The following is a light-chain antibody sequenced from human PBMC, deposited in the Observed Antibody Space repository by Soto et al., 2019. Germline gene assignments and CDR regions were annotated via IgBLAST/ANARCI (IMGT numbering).Light chain of an antibody. Sequence: QSVLTQPSSASGTPGQTVTMSCSGSDSNVAIDYVYWYQQLPGTAPKLLIYKNHQRPSGVPDRFSGSKSGTSASLAVSGLRSEDEAEYYCAAWDHSLRSYVFGSGTKVTVL. V-gene: IGLV1-47*01. CDR2: KNH. J-gene: IGLJ1*01. CDR1: DSNVAIDY. CDR3: AAWDHSLRSYV.